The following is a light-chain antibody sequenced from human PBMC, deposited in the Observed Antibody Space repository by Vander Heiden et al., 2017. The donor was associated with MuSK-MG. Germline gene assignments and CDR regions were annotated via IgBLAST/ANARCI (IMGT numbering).Light chain of an antibody. Sequence: QSVLTHPPSVSGAPGQRVTISCTGSSSNIGAGFDVHWYQQFPGTAPKLLIHANNNRPSGVPDRFSGSKSGTSASLAITGLQTEDEADYYCQSYDSSLSASVFGGGTKVTVL. CDR1: SSNIGAGFD. CDR3: QSYDSSLSASV. J-gene: IGLJ3*02. CDR2: ANN. V-gene: IGLV1-40*01.